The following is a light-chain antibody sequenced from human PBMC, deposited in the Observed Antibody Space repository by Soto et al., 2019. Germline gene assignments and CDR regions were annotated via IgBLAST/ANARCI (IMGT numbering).Light chain of an antibody. Sequence: EIVMTQSPATLSVSPGERATLSCRASQSVSSYLAWYQQKPGQAPRLLIYGASSRATGIPDRFSGSGSGTDFTLTISRLEPEDFAVYYCQQYGSSPQLITFGQGTRLEIK. CDR1: QSVSSY. CDR3: QQYGSSPQLIT. V-gene: IGKV3-20*01. J-gene: IGKJ5*01. CDR2: GAS.